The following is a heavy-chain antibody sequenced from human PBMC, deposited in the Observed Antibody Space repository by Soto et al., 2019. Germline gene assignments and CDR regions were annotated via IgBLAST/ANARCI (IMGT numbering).Heavy chain of an antibody. CDR1: GFTFSSYA. D-gene: IGHD3-3*01. CDR3: ARETYYDFWSGPYYGMDV. CDR2: ISYDGSNK. J-gene: IGHJ6*02. Sequence: QVQLVESGGGVVQPGRSLRLSCAASGFTFSSYAMHWVRQAPGKGLEWVAVISYDGSNKYYADSVKARFTISRDNSKNTLYLQMNSLRAEDTAVYYCARETYYDFWSGPYYGMDVWGQGTTVTVSS. V-gene: IGHV3-30-3*01.